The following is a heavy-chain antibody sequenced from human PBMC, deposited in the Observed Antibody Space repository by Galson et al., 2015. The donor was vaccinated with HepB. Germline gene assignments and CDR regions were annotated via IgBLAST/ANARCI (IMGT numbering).Heavy chain of an antibody. J-gene: IGHJ6*02. CDR1: GFTFTSSA. V-gene: IGHV1-58*02. CDR2: IVVGSGNT. D-gene: IGHD5-12*01. Sequence: SVKVSCKASGFTFTSSAMQWVRQARGQRLEWIGWIVVGSGNTNYAQKFQERVTITRDMSTSTAYMELSSLRSEDTAVYYCAASRYSGYDLDYYYYGMDVWGQGTTVTVSS. CDR3: AASRYSGYDLDYYYYGMDV.